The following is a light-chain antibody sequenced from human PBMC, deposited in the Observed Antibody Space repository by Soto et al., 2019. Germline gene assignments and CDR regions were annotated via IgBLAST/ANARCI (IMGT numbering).Light chain of an antibody. V-gene: IGKV3-20*01. Sequence: ETVLTQSPGTLSVSPGERATLSCRASQSVSSSYLAWYQQKPGQAPRLLIYGASSRATGIPDRFSGSGSGTDFTLTISRLEPEDFAVYYCQQYGISPPYTFGQGTKLEIK. CDR2: GAS. CDR3: QQYGISPPYT. J-gene: IGKJ2*01. CDR1: QSVSSSY.